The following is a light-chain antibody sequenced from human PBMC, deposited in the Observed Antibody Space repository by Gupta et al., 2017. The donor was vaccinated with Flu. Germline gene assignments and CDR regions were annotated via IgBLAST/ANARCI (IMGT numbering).Light chain of an antibody. Sequence: PSSLSASTGDRVTITCRASQGISSYLAWYQQKPGKAPKLLIYAASTVQSGVPSRFSGSGSGTDFTLTISCLQSEDFATYYCQQDDSYPITFGGGTKVEIK. CDR2: AAS. J-gene: IGKJ4*01. CDR1: QGISSY. V-gene: IGKV1-8*01. CDR3: QQDDSYPIT.